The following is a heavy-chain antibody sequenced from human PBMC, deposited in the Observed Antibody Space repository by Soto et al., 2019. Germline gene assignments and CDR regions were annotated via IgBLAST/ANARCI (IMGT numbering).Heavy chain of an antibody. CDR2: IYPGDSDA. V-gene: IGHV5-51*03. J-gene: IGHJ5*02. D-gene: IGHD4-17*01. Sequence: GAEVRMPGESLKISCKGSGYTFSTYWIGWVRQVPGKGLEWMGGIYPGDSDATYSPSFQGQVTISADKSISTAFLQWSSLKASDTAMYYCARRTIYGDYTIDLWGQGTLVTVSS. CDR1: GYTFSTYW. CDR3: ARRTIYGDYTIDL.